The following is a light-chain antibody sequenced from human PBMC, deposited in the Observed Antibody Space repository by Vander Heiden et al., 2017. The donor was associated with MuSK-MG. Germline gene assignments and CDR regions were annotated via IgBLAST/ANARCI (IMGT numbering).Light chain of an antibody. Sequence: DIQMTQSPSTLSASVGDRVTITCRASQSISSWLAWYQQKPGKSPKLLIYKASSLESGVPSRFSGSASGTEFTLTISSLQPEDFAPYYCQQYNSDSPVRTFGQGTKVEIK. CDR1: QSISSW. V-gene: IGKV1-5*03. CDR2: KAS. CDR3: QQYNSDSPVRT. J-gene: IGKJ1*01.